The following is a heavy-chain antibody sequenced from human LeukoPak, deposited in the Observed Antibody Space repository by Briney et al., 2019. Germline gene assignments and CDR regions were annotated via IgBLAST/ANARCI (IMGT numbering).Heavy chain of an antibody. J-gene: IGHJ6*04. D-gene: IGHD3-10*01. V-gene: IGHV5-51*01. CDR2: IYPDDSDT. Sequence: RGESLKISCKASGYSFTTYWIGWVRLMPGKGLEWMGIIYPDDSDTRYSPSFQGQVTISVDKSIRTAYLQWSSLKASDTAMYYCARHCSGDGFGNLWYYGMDVWGKGTTVTVSS. CDR3: ARHCSGDGFGNLWYYGMDV. CDR1: GYSFTTYW.